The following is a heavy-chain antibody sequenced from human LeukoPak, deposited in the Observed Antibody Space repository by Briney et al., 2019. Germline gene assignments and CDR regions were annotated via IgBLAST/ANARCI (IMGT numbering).Heavy chain of an antibody. Sequence: GGSLRLSCAASGFTFSTYWMSWVRQAPGKGLEWVANIKQDGSEKYYVDSVKGRFTISRDNAKNSLYLQMNSLRAEDTAMYCCARDSAGNDYWGQGTLVTVSS. CDR1: GFTFSTYW. V-gene: IGHV3-7*01. J-gene: IGHJ4*02. D-gene: IGHD6-13*01. CDR2: IKQDGSEK. CDR3: ARDSAGNDY.